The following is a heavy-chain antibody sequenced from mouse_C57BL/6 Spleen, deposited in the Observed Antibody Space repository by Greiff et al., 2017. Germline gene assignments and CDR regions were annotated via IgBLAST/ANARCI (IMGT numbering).Heavy chain of an antibody. CDR3: ARSGLGRDYFDY. CDR2: INPGSGGT. D-gene: IGHD4-1*01. CDR1: GYAFTNYL. J-gene: IGHJ2*01. Sequence: QVQLQQPGAELVRPGTSVKVSCKASGYAFTNYLIEWVKQRPGQGLEWIGVINPGSGGTNYNEKFKGKATLTADKYSSTAYMQLSSLTSEDSAVYYCARSGLGRDYFDYWGQGTTLTVSS. V-gene: IGHV1-54*01.